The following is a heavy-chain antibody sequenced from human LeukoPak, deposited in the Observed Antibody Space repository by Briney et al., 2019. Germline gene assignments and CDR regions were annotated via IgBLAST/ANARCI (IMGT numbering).Heavy chain of an antibody. Sequence: SETLSLTCTVSGGSISSYYWSWIRQPPGKGLEWIGYIYYSGSTNYNPSLKSRVTISVDTSKNQFSLKLSSVTAADTAVYYCARHPYYYDSTPFDYWGQGTLVTVSS. J-gene: IGHJ4*02. CDR3: ARHPYYYDSTPFDY. V-gene: IGHV4-59*08. D-gene: IGHD3-22*01. CDR2: IYYSGST. CDR1: GGSISSYY.